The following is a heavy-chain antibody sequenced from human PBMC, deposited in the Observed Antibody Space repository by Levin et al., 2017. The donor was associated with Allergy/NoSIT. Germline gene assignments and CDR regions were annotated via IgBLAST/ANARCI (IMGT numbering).Heavy chain of an antibody. CDR3: ARALRVGATSGGDY. CDR1: GFTFSSYW. J-gene: IGHJ4*02. Sequence: PGGSLRLSCAASGFTFSSYWMHWVRQAPGKGLVWVSRINGDWSSTNYADSVQGRFTISRDNAKNTLYLQLNSLISDDTAVYYCARALRVGATSGGDYWGQGTLVTVSS. CDR2: INGDWSST. D-gene: IGHD1-26*01. V-gene: IGHV3-74*01.